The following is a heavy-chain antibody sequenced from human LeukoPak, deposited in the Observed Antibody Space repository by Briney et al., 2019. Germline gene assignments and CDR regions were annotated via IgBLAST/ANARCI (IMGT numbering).Heavy chain of an antibody. CDR3: AKSIRDYYGSGRTRYYYYGMDV. D-gene: IGHD3-10*01. Sequence: GGSLRLSCAASGFTFSSYGMHWVRQAPGKGLEWVAFIRHDGSNKYYADSVKGRFTISRDNSKNTLYLQMNSLRAEDTAVYYCAKSIRDYYGSGRTRYYYYGMDVWGQGTTVTVSS. CDR1: GFTFSSYG. V-gene: IGHV3-30*02. J-gene: IGHJ6*02. CDR2: IRHDGSNK.